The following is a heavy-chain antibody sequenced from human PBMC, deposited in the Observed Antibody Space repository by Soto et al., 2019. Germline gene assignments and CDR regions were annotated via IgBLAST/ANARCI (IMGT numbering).Heavy chain of an antibody. J-gene: IGHJ6*02. CDR3: ARLTGSSGGPASMDV. Sequence: QVQLVQSGAEVKKPGASVKVSCKASGYTFTGYYMHWVRQAPGQGLEWMGWINPNSGGTNYAQKFQGWVTMTRDTSISTADMELSRLRADDTAVYYCARLTGSSGGPASMDVWGQGTTVTVSS. V-gene: IGHV1-2*04. CDR2: INPNSGGT. D-gene: IGHD6-19*01. CDR1: GYTFTGYY.